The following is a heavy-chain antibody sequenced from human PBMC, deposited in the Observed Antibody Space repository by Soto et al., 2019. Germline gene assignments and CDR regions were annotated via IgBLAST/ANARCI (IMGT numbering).Heavy chain of an antibody. V-gene: IGHV3-53*01. CDR3: ARAFVVAGTYYYGMDV. J-gene: IGHJ6*02. CDR2: IYSGGST. Sequence: EVQLVESVGGLIQPGGSLRLSCAASGFTVSSNYMSWVRQSPGKGLEWVSVIYSGGSTYYADSVKGRSTISRDNSKTTLDLQMKIPRAEDTAVYFWARAFVVAGTYYYGMDVCGQGATVTVS. D-gene: IGHD2-15*01. CDR1: GFTVSSNY.